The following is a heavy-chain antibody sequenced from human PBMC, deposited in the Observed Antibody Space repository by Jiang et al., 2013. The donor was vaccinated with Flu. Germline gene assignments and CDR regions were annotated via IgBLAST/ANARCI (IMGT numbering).Heavy chain of an antibody. Sequence: SGTTYYNPSLQSRVTISVDTSKNQFSLTLSSVTAADTAVYYCAREESIMVRGVNGLDVWGQGTTVTVSS. V-gene: IGHV4-31*02. CDR3: AREESIMVRGVNGLDV. J-gene: IGHJ6*02. D-gene: IGHD3-10*01. CDR2: SGTT.